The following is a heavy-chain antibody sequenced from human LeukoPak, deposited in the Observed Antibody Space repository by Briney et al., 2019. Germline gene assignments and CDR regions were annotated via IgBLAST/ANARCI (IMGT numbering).Heavy chain of an antibody. Sequence: QTGGSLRLSCAASGFTFDDYALHWFRQAPGKGLQWFSGISRNSGSIGYAYSVKGRFTISRDNAKNSLYLQMNSLRAEDTALYYCAKDITSYYYDSSGSLFDYWGQGTLVTVSS. J-gene: IGHJ4*02. D-gene: IGHD3-22*01. V-gene: IGHV3-9*01. CDR1: GFTFDDYA. CDR2: ISRNSGSI. CDR3: AKDITSYYYDSSGSLFDY.